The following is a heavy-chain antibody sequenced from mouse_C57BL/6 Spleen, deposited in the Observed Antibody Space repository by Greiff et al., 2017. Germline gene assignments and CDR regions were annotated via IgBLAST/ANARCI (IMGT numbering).Heavy chain of an antibody. J-gene: IGHJ2*01. CDR1: GYAFSSSW. Sequence: QVQLKESGPELVKPGASVKISCKASGYAFSSSWMNWVKQRPGKGLEWIGRIYPGDGDTNYNGKFKGKAKLTADKSSSTAYMQLSSLTSEDSAVYFCAREDVGDYWGQGTTLTVSS. CDR3: AREDVGDY. CDR2: IYPGDGDT. D-gene: IGHD3-1*01. V-gene: IGHV1-82*01.